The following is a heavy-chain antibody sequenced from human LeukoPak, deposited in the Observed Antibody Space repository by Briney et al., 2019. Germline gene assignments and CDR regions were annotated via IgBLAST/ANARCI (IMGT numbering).Heavy chain of an antibody. V-gene: IGHV7-4-1*02. D-gene: IGHD3-3*01. J-gene: IGHJ5*02. CDR2: INTNTGNP. CDR1: GYTFTSYA. Sequence: EASVKVSCKASGYTFTSYAMNWVRQAPGQGLEWMGWINTNTGNPTYAQGFTGRFVFSLDTSVSTAYLQISSLKAEDTAVYYCARGKDDFWSGYYNSGANWFDPWGQGTLVTVSS. CDR3: ARGKDDFWSGYYNSGANWFDP.